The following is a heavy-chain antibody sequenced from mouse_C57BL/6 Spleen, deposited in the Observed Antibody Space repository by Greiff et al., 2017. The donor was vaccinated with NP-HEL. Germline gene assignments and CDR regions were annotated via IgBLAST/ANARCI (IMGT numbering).Heavy chain of an antibody. D-gene: IGHD4-1*01. Sequence: QVQLQQPGAELVKPGASVKLSCKASGYTFTSYWMQWVKQRPGQGLEWIGEIDPSDSYSNYNQKFKGKATLTVDTSSSTAYMQLSSLTSEDSAVYYCARERELGRYWGQGTTLTVSS. CDR3: ARERELGRY. V-gene: IGHV1-50*01. J-gene: IGHJ2*01. CDR1: GYTFTSYW. CDR2: IDPSDSYS.